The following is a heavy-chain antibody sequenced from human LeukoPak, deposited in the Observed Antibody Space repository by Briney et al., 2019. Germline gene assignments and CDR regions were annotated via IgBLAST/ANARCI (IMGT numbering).Heavy chain of an antibody. CDR3: ARSELLWFGGVSSGFDY. CDR1: GGSISSGSYY. D-gene: IGHD3-10*01. J-gene: IGHJ4*02. CDR2: IYTSGST. Sequence: SQTLSLTCTVSGGSISSGSYYWSWIRQPAGKGLEWIGRIYTSGSTNYNPSLKSRVTISLDTSKNQFSLKLSSVTAADTAVYYCARSELLWFGGVSSGFDYWGQGTLVTVSS. V-gene: IGHV4-61*02.